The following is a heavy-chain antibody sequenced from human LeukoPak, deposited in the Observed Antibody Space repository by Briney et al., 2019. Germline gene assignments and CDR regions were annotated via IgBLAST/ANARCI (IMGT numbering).Heavy chain of an antibody. CDR1: GYTFTSYG. CDR2: ISAYNGNT. CDR3: ARTISQHDAFYI. D-gene: IGHD3-10*01. J-gene: IGHJ3*02. V-gene: IGHV1-18*01. Sequence: ASVKVSCKATGYTFTSYGNSWVRQAPGQGLEWMGWISAYNGNTNYAQKLQGRVTMTTDTSTSTAYMELRSLRSDDTAVYYCARTISQHDAFYIWGQGTMVTVSS.